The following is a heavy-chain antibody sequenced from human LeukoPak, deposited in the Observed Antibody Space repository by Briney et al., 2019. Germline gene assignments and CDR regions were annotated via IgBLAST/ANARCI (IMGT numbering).Heavy chain of an antibody. CDR3: ASLSMVRGEYWFDP. V-gene: IGHV4-34*01. CDR1: GGSFSGYY. CDR2: INHSGST. J-gene: IGHJ5*02. D-gene: IGHD3-10*01. Sequence: SETLSLTCAVYGGSFSGYYWSWIRQPPGKGLEWIGEINHSGSTNYNPSLKSRVTISVDTSKNQFSLKLSSVTAADTAVYYCASLSMVRGEYWFDPWGQGTLVTVSS.